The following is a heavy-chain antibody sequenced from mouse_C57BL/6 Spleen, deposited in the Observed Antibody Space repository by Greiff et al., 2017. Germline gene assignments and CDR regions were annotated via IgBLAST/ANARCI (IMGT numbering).Heavy chain of an antibody. CDR2: IYPGDGDT. J-gene: IGHJ2*01. CDR3: ARSDCGSSFDY. Sequence: QVQLQQSGAELVKPGASVKISCKASGYAFSSYWMNWVKQRPGKGLEWIGQIYPGDGDTNYNGKFKGKATLTADKSSSTAYMQLSILTSEDSAVYFCARSDCGSSFDYWGQGTTLTVSS. V-gene: IGHV1-80*01. D-gene: IGHD1-1*01. CDR1: GYAFSSYW.